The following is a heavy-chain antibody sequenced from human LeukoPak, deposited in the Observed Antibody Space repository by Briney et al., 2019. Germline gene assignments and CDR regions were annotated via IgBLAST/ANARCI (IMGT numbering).Heavy chain of an antibody. CDR3: ARTLSPAASNNWFDP. V-gene: IGHV4-61*02. D-gene: IGHD2-2*01. J-gene: IGHJ5*02. Sequence: SETLSLTCTVSGGSLSSGSYYWSWIRQPAGKGLEWIGRIYTSGSTNYNPSLKSRVTISVDTSKNQFSLKLSSVTAADTAVYYCARTLSPAASNNWFDPWGQGTLVTVSS. CDR1: GGSLSSGSYY. CDR2: IYTSGST.